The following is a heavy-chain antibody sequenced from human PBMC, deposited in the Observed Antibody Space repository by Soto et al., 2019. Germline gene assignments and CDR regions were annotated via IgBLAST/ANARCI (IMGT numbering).Heavy chain of an antibody. D-gene: IGHD1-1*01. Sequence: QVHLQESGPGLVKPSGTLSLTCAVSGDSITSSNWWSWVRHAPGKGLEWIGEIYHGGATTYNPSLKNRATIPVDPSNNHFSRKLTSVTAADTAVYFCARDLGTGTDYWGRGTLVTVAS. CDR3: ARDLGTGTDY. CDR2: IYHGGAT. J-gene: IGHJ4*02. CDR1: GDSITSSNW. V-gene: IGHV4-4*02.